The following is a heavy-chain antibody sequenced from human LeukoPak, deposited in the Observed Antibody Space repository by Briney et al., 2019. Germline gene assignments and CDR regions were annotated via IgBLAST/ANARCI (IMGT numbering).Heavy chain of an antibody. J-gene: IGHJ5*02. Sequence: ASVKVSCKASGYTFTSYDINWVRQATGQGLEWMGWMNPDSGNTGYAQKFQGRVTMTRNTSISTAYMELSSLRSEDTAVYYCARVLGVLPNWFDPWGQGTLVTVSS. D-gene: IGHD2-2*01. CDR3: ARVLGVLPNWFDP. CDR2: MNPDSGNT. V-gene: IGHV1-8*01. CDR1: GYTFTSYD.